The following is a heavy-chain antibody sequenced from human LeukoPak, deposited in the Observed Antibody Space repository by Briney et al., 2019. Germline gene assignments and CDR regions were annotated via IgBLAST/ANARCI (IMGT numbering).Heavy chain of an antibody. CDR3: AREEGLDTAMFFDY. CDR2: ISYDGSNK. V-gene: IGHV3-30*04. CDR1: GFTFSSYA. Sequence: GGSLRLSCAASGFTFSSYAMHWVRQAPGKGLEWVAVISYDGSNKYYADSVKGRFTISRDNSKKTLYLQMNSLRAEDTAVYYCAREEGLDTAMFFDYWGQGTLVTVSS. J-gene: IGHJ4*02. D-gene: IGHD5-18*01.